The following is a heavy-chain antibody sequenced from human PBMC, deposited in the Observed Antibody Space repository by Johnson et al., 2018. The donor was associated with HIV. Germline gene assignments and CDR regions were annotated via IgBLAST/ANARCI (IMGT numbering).Heavy chain of an antibody. D-gene: IGHD6-13*01. J-gene: IGHJ3*02. CDR3: ARGRKDMEAADGLDNDAFDM. V-gene: IGHV3-30*02. Sequence: VQLVESGGGVVQPGGSLRLSCAASGFTFSSYGMHWVRQAPGKGLEWVAFIRYDGSNKYYADSVKGRFTISRDISKNTLYLQMDSLRPDDTALYYCARGRKDMEAADGLDNDAFDMWGQGTLVTVSS. CDR1: GFTFSSYG. CDR2: IRYDGSNK.